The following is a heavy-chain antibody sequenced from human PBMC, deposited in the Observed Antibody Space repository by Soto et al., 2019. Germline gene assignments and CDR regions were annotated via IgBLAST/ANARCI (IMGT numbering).Heavy chain of an antibody. CDR1: GFTFSSYA. CDR2: ISGSGGST. Sequence: GGSLRLSCAASGFTFSSYAMSWVRQAPGKGLEWVSAISGSGGSTYYADSVKGRFTISRDNSKNTLYLQMNSLRAEDTAVYYCAKTISFRSGYYPQDVWGQGTTVTVSS. CDR3: AKTISFRSGYYPQDV. D-gene: IGHD3-3*01. J-gene: IGHJ6*02. V-gene: IGHV3-23*01.